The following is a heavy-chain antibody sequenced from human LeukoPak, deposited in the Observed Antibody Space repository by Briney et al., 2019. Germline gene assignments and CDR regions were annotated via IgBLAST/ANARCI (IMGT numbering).Heavy chain of an antibody. CDR1: GGSFSGYY. Sequence: PSETLSLTCAVYGGSFSGYYWSWIRQPPGKGLEWIGEINHSGSTNCNPSLKSRVTISVDTSKNQFSLKLSSVTAADTAVYYCARARRSVVDTAYFDYWGQGTLVTVSS. CDR3: ARARRSVVDTAYFDY. J-gene: IGHJ4*02. V-gene: IGHV4-34*01. D-gene: IGHD5-18*01. CDR2: INHSGST.